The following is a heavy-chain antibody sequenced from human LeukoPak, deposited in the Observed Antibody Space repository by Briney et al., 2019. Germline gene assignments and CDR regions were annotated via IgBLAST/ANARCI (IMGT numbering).Heavy chain of an antibody. D-gene: IGHD4-11*01. J-gene: IGHJ4*02. V-gene: IGHV3-53*01. Sequence: GWYVRLSRASCGLSLTSNYMHWVRQATGRGLHWVSVIYGGGGTDYADSVKGRVTISRDTSTNTVYLQMNSLRAEDTAVYYCARSRLGYSNFDFWGQGALVTVSS. CDR3: ARSRLGYSNFDF. CDR1: GLSLTSNY. CDR2: IYGGGGT.